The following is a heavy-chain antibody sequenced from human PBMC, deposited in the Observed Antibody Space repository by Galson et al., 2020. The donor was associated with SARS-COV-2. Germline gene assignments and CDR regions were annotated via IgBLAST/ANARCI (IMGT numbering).Heavy chain of an antibody. V-gene: IGHV4-61*02. Sequence: SETLSLTCTVSGGSIRSGDNYWTWIRQPAGKGLAWIGRIFTSGSTDHNPSLKSRVTISLDTSKNHFSLRLSSVTAADTAMYYCARGWIPGGSGSYYDYWGQGTLVSVSS. D-gene: IGHD3-10*01. CDR2: IFTSGST. CDR1: GGSIRSGDNY. CDR3: ARGWIPGGSGSYYDY. J-gene: IGHJ4*02.